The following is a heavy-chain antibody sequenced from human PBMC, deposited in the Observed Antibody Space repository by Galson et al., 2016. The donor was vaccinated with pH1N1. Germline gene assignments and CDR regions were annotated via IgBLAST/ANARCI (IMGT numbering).Heavy chain of an antibody. Sequence: SVKVSCKASGYTFSNYDINWLRQAPGQGLEWMGWVRPNTGNTGYAQKFQGRVTFTRDTSIRTAYMEMTSLRSEDTAVYYCARADHFAANGCFDPWGQGTLVTVSS. CDR2: VRPNTGNT. D-gene: IGHD2-8*01. CDR1: GYTFSNYD. CDR3: ARADHFAANGCFDP. V-gene: IGHV1-8*03. J-gene: IGHJ5*02.